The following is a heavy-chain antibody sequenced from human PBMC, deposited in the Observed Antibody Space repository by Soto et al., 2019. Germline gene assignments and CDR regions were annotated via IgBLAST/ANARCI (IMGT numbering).Heavy chain of an antibody. CDR3: ARGPPYRYCSGGSCYGDPDLNMDF. D-gene: IGHD2-15*01. CDR2: INPSGGST. CDR1: GYTFTSYY. Sequence: ASVKVSCKASGYTFTSYYMHWVRQAPGQGLEWMGIINPSGGSTSYAQKFQGRVTMTRDTSTSTVYMELSSLRSEDTAVYYCARGPPYRYCSGGSCYGDPDLNMDFWAKRTTVTVSS. J-gene: IGHJ6*04. V-gene: IGHV1-46*01.